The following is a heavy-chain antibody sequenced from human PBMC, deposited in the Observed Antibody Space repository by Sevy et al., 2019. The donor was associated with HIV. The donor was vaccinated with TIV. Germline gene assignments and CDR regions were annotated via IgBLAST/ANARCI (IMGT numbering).Heavy chain of an antibody. V-gene: IGHV1-24*01. CDR3: ATTTAIYSTTSYYHGMDV. CDR1: GYTLTELS. CDR2: FDPEDGET. D-gene: IGHD4-4*01. Sequence: ASVKVSCKVSGYTLTELSMHWVRQAPGKGLEWMGGFDPEDGETIYAQKFQGRVTMTEDTSTDTAYMELSSLRSEDTAVYFCATTTAIYSTTSYYHGMDVWGQGTTVTVSS. J-gene: IGHJ6*02.